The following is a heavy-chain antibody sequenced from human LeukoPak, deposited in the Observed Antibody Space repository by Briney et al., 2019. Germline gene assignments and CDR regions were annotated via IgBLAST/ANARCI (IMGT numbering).Heavy chain of an antibody. Sequence: GGSLRLSCAASGFSFSDSYMSWIRQAPGQGLEWLSYIKSSDTSTFYADSVKGRSTVSRDNAKNSLYLQMNSLRAEDTAVYYCARRGNMSSHAFDIWGQGTVVTVSS. D-gene: IGHD2/OR15-2a*01. CDR2: IKSSDTST. J-gene: IGHJ3*02. CDR1: GFSFSDSY. V-gene: IGHV3-11*01. CDR3: ARRGNMSSHAFDI.